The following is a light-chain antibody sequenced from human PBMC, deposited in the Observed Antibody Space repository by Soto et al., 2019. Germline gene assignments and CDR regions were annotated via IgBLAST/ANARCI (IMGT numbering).Light chain of an antibody. CDR3: QQRSNWPPIT. J-gene: IGKJ5*01. CDR2: DAS. V-gene: IGKV3-11*01. Sequence: EIVLTQSPATLSLSPGERATLSCRASQSVSSYFAWYQQKPGQAPRLLIYDASNRATGIPARFSGSGSWTDFTLTISSLEPEDFEVYYGQQRSNWPPITFGQGTRLEIK. CDR1: QSVSSY.